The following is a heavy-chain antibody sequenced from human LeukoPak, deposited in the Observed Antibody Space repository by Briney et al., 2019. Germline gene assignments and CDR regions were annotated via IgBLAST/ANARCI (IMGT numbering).Heavy chain of an antibody. CDR3: AKVYTSSGHLWWEGLFDY. CDR1: GFTFDDYA. J-gene: IGHJ4*02. D-gene: IGHD3-22*01. CDR2: ISWNSGSI. Sequence: GGSLRLSCAASGFTFDDYAMHWVRQAPGKGLEWVSGISWNSGSIGYADSVKGRFTISRDNAKNSLYLQMNSLRAEDTALYYCAKVYTSSGHLWWEGLFDYWGQGTLVTVSS. V-gene: IGHV3-9*01.